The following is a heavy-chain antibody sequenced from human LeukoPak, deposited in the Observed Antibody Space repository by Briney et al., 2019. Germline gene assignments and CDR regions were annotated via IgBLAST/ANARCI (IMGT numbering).Heavy chain of an antibody. V-gene: IGHV3-13*01. D-gene: IGHD6-19*01. J-gene: IGHJ4*02. CDR3: ARGHRPQAVAAYYFDY. CDR1: GFTFSSYD. CDR2: VGTAGDT. Sequence: GGSLRLSCAASGFTFSSYDMHWVRQATGKGLEWVSAVGTAGDTYYPGSVKGRFTISRENAKNSLYFQMNSLRAGDTAVYYCARGHRPQAVAAYYFDYWGQGTLVTVSS.